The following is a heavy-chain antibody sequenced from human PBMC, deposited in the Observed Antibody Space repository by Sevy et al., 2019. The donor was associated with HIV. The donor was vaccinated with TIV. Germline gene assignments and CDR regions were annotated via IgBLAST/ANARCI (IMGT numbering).Heavy chain of an antibody. V-gene: IGHV3-9*01. CDR2: IIWNSGSI. J-gene: IGHJ6*02. CDR1: GFTFDDYA. D-gene: IGHD3-16*01. Sequence: GGSLRLSCAASGFTFDDYAMHWVRQAPGKGLEWVSGIIWNSGSIGYADSVKGRFTISRDNVKKSLYLQMNSLRAEDTALYYCAKDGPVGGYGMDVWGQGTTVTVSS. CDR3: AKDGPVGGYGMDV.